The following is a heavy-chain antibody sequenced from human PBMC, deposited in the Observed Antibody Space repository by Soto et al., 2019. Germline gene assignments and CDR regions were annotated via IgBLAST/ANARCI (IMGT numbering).Heavy chain of an antibody. CDR3: ANLPPTPDWFDP. V-gene: IGHV1-2*06. CDR1: GYTFTGYF. Sequence: ASVKVSCKASGYTFTGYFIHWLRHAPGQGLEWMERINPNSGATNYARKFQDRVTMTRDTSVNTAYMELSSLRSDDTAIYYCANLPPTPDWFDPCGQGTLVIVSS. D-gene: IGHD2-15*01. J-gene: IGHJ5*02. CDR2: INPNSGAT.